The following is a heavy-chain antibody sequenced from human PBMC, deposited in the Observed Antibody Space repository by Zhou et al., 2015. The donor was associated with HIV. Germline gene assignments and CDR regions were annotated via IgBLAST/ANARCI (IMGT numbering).Heavy chain of an antibody. CDR1: GYTFTVYY. Sequence: QVQLVQSGAEVKKPGASVRVSCKASGYTFTVYYIHWVRQAPGQGLEWVGRVNPNSGDTNFGQRFQGRVTLTRDTSISTAYMDLSRLTSDDTAVYFCATSPGYSGGGFEEYLHHWGQGTLVTVSS. V-gene: IGHV1-2*06. J-gene: IGHJ1*01. D-gene: IGHD6-19*01. CDR2: VNPNSGDT. CDR3: ATSPGYSGGGFEEYLHH.